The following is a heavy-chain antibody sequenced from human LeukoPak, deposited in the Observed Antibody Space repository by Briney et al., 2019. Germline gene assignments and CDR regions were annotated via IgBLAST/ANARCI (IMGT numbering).Heavy chain of an antibody. CDR2: INHSGST. Sequence: SETLSLTCAVYGGSFSGYYWSWIRQPPGKGLEWIGEINHSGSTNYNPSLKSRVTISVDTSKNQFSLKLSSVTAADTAVYYCAREVRSSSWLTTGLYDMDVWGQGTTVTVSS. D-gene: IGHD6-13*01. J-gene: IGHJ6*02. V-gene: IGHV4-34*01. CDR1: GGSFSGYY. CDR3: AREVRSSSWLTTGLYDMDV.